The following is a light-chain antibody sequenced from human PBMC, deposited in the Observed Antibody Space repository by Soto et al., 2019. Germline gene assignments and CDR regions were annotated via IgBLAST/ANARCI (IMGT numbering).Light chain of an antibody. CDR1: QTVTNSF. V-gene: IGKV3-20*01. CDR2: GIS. J-gene: IGKJ2*01. Sequence: ENVLTQSPGTLSLSPGERATLYCRASQTVTNSFFAWYQQKPGQPPRLLIHGISSRATGIPDRFSGSGSGTDFTLTISRLEPEDFVVYDCQQYSTLPHTFGRGTKLEV. CDR3: QQYSTLPHT.